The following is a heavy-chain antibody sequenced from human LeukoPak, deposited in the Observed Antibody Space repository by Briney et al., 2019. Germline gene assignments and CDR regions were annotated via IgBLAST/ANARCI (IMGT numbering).Heavy chain of an antibody. CDR2: IFYSGRT. V-gene: IGHV4-39*07. CDR1: GGSISSSTYY. J-gene: IGHJ6*03. CDR3: AGHYGDYAYPYYYYYCYMDV. D-gene: IGHD4-17*01. Sequence: SETLSLTCTVSGGSISSSTYYWGWIRQPPGKGLEWIGSIFYSGRTYYNPSLKSRVTISVDTSKNQFSLKLSSVTAADTAVYYCAGHYGDYAYPYYYYYCYMDVWGKGTTVTISS.